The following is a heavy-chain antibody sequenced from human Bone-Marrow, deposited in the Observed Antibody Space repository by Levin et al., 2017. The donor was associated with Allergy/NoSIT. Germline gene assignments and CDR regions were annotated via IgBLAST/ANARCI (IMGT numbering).Heavy chain of an antibody. J-gene: IGHJ6*02. CDR1: GFTFSTYA. CDR3: AKEGHIVVVTARPNYHYGMDV. D-gene: IGHD2-21*02. CDR2: ISSSGDSP. Sequence: GGSLRLSCAASGFTFSTYAMNWVRQAPGKGLEWVSGISSSGDSPYYVDSVKGRFTISRDNSKNTLYLQMNSLRVEDTAVYYCAKEGHIVVVTARPNYHYGMDVWGQGTTVTVSS. V-gene: IGHV3-23*01.